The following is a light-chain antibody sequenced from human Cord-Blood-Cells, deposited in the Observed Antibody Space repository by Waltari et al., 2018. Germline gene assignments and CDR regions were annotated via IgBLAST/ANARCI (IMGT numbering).Light chain of an antibody. J-gene: IGKJ2*03. CDR2: WAS. Sequence: DLVISPTPDSLSVSLDERATISSTSSPSVLSSSNHKNYLAWYQQKPGHPPKLLIYWASSLESGVPDRFSGSGSGTDFTLTISSLQAEDVAVYYCQQFYSSPYSFGQGTKLEIK. V-gene: IGKV4-1*01. CDR3: QQFYSSPYS. CDR1: PSVLSSSNHKNY.